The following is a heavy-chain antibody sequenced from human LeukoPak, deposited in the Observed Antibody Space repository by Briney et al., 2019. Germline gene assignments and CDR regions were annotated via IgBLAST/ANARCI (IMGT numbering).Heavy chain of an antibody. D-gene: IGHD4-11*01. Sequence: SETLSLTCAVYGGSFSGYYWSWIRQPPGKGLEWIGEINHSGSTNYNPSLKSRVTISVDTSKNQFSLKLSSVTAADTAVYYCARESSNYEYFQHWGQGTLVTVSS. CDR2: INHSGST. V-gene: IGHV4-34*01. CDR1: GGSFSGYY. CDR3: ARESSNYEYFQH. J-gene: IGHJ1*01.